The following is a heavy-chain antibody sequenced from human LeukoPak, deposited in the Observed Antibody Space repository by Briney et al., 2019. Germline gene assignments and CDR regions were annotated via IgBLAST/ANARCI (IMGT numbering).Heavy chain of an antibody. V-gene: IGHV3-21*01. CDR1: GFTLSGYG. J-gene: IGHJ4*02. Sequence: GGSLRLSCAASGFTLSGYGMHWVRQAPGKGLEWVSSISSSSSYIYYADSVKGRFTISRDNAKNSLYLQMNSLRAEDTAVYYCARVGGVAVAAHPDYWGQGTLVTVSS. CDR3: ARVGGVAVAAHPDY. D-gene: IGHD6-19*01. CDR2: ISSSSSYI.